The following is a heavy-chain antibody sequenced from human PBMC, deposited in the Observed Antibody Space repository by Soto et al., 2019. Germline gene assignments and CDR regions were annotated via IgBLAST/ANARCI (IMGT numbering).Heavy chain of an antibody. CDR1: GYTFTSYG. Sequence: QVQLVQSGAEVKKPGASVKVSCKAPGYTFTSYGISWVRQAPGQGLEWMGWISAYNGNTNYAQKLQGRVTMTTDTSTSTAYMELRSLRSDDTAVYYCARAYYYDSSGYYYYYYYGMDVWGQGTTVTVSS. CDR3: ARAYYYDSSGYYYYYYYGMDV. D-gene: IGHD3-22*01. J-gene: IGHJ6*02. CDR2: ISAYNGNT. V-gene: IGHV1-18*01.